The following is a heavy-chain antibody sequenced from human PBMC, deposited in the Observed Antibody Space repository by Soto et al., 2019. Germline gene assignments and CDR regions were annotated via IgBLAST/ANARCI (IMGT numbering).Heavy chain of an antibody. CDR2: ISPMFGAA. D-gene: IGHD3-10*01. J-gene: IGHJ4*02. Sequence: QVQLVQSGAEMQKPGSSVKVSCQSSGGTFNTYAMNWVRQAPGQGPEWMGDISPMFGAANYAPKFQGRVTITADESTGTSYMQVSSWASEDTALCFCAREVQVHTPAFVYWGQGTLVTVSS. CDR1: GGTFNTYA. CDR3: AREVQVHTPAFVY. V-gene: IGHV1-69*19.